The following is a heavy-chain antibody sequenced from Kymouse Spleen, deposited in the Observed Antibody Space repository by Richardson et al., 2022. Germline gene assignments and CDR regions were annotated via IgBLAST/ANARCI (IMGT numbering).Heavy chain of an antibody. D-gene: IGHD1-20*01,IGHD1-7*01. Sequence: QVQLVESGGGVVQPGRSLRLSCAASGFTFSSYGMHWVRQAPGKGLEWVAVIWYDGSNKYYADSVKGRFTISRDNSKNTLYLQMNSLRAEDTAVYYCARDSITGHRGSYYYYGMDVWGQGTTVTVSS. CDR2: IWYDGSNK. J-gene: IGHJ6*02. V-gene: IGHV3-33*01. CDR3: ARDSITGHRGSYYYYGMDV. CDR1: GFTFSSYG.